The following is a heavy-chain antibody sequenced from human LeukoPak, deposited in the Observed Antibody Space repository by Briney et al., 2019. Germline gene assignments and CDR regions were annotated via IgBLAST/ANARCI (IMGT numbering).Heavy chain of an antibody. CDR2: IIPIFGTA. Sequence: SVKVSCKASGGTFSSYAISWVRQAPGQGLEWMGGIIPIFGTANYAQKFQGRVTITTDESTSTAYTELSSLRSEDTAVYYCARAGSPPVTDYYFDYWGQGTLVTVSS. V-gene: IGHV1-69*05. J-gene: IGHJ4*02. CDR1: GGTFSSYA. D-gene: IGHD2-21*02. CDR3: ARAGSPPVTDYYFDY.